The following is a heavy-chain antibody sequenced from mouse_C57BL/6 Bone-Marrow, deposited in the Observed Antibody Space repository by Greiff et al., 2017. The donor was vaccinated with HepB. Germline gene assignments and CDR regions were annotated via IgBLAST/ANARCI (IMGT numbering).Heavy chain of an antibody. CDR2: IHPSDSDT. D-gene: IGHD1-1*01. CDR1: GYTFTSYW. CDR3: ASFITTVVSYFDY. Sequence: VQLQQPGAELVKPGASVKVSCKASGYTFTSYWMHWVKQRPGQGLEWIGRIHPSDSDTNYNQKFKGKATLTVDKSSSTAYMQLSSLTSEDSAVYYCASFITTVVSYFDYWGQGTTLTVSS. J-gene: IGHJ2*01. V-gene: IGHV1-74*01.